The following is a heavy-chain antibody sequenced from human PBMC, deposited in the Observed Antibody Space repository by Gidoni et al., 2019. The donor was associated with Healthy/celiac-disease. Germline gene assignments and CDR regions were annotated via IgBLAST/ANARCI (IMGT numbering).Heavy chain of an antibody. CDR1: GFTFSSYA. CDR3: ARGGGGYDILTGYYNPFDY. CDR2: ISYDGSNK. D-gene: IGHD3-9*01. V-gene: IGHV3-30-3*01. Sequence: LSCAASGFTFSSYAMHWVRQAPGKGLEWVAVISYDGSNKYYADSVKGRFTISRDNSKNTLYLQMNSLRAEDTAVYYCARGGGGYDILTGYYNPFDYWGQGTLVTVSS. J-gene: IGHJ4*02.